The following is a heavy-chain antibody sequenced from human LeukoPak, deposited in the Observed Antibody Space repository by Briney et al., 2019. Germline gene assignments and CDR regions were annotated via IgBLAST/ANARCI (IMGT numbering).Heavy chain of an antibody. J-gene: IGHJ5*02. CDR3: ARGYSSSWYSSWFDP. CDR1: GGSISSSSYY. CDR2: IYYSGST. D-gene: IGHD6-13*01. Sequence: SETLSLTCTVSGGSISSSSYYWGWIRQPPGKGLEWIGSIYYSGSTYYNPSLKSRVTISVDTSKNQFSLKLSSVTAADTAVYYCARGYSSSWYSSWFDPWGQGTLVTVSS. V-gene: IGHV4-39*07.